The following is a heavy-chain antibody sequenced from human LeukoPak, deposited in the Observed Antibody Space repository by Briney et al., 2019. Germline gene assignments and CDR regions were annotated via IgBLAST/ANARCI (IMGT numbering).Heavy chain of an antibody. CDR1: GGSISSSNYF. CDR2: IYYSGST. Sequence: SETLSLTCTVSGGSISSSNYFWGWIRQAPGKGLEWIGSIYYSGSTYYNPSLKSRVTISADMSKNQFSLRLYSVTAADTAVYYCARATYYYDSSGYYPFDSWGQGTLVTVSS. CDR3: ARATYYYDSSGYYPFDS. D-gene: IGHD3-22*01. J-gene: IGHJ4*02. V-gene: IGHV4-39*07.